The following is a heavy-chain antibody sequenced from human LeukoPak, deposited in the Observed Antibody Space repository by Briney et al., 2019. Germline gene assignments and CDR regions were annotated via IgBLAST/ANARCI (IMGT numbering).Heavy chain of an antibody. J-gene: IGHJ3*02. CDR2: TYYRSKWYN. Sequence: SQTLSLTCAISGDSVSSNSAAWNWIRQSPSRGLEWLGRTYYRSKWYNDYAVSVKSRITINPDTSKNQFSLQLNSVTPEDTAVYYCARNPGGYQLLGRSYGAFDIWGQGTMVTVSS. D-gene: IGHD2-2*01. V-gene: IGHV6-1*01. CDR3: ARNPGGYQLLGRSYGAFDI. CDR1: GDSVSSNSAA.